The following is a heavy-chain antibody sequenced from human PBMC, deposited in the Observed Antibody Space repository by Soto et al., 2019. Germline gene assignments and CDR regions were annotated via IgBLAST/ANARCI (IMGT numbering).Heavy chain of an antibody. D-gene: IGHD2-15*01. V-gene: IGHV1-69*13. Sequence: SVKVSCKASGGTFSSYAISWVRQAPGQGLEWMGGIIPIFGTANYAQKFQGRVTITADESTSTAYMELSSLRSEDTAVYYCARAYCSGGSCYSYYYYYGMDVWGQGTTVTVSS. CDR2: IIPIFGTA. J-gene: IGHJ6*02. CDR3: ARAYCSGGSCYSYYYYYGMDV. CDR1: GGTFSSYA.